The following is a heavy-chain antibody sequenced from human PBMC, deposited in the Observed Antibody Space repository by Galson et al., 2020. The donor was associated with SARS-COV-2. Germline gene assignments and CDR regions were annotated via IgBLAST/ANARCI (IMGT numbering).Heavy chain of an antibody. J-gene: IGHJ4*02. Sequence: SETLSLTCAVYGGSFSEYYWSWIRQPPGKGLEWIGEINHTGATKYNPSLKSRVTMSVDTSKNQFSLKLSSVTAADTAVYYCARAVWPSFFYTSFLDYWGQGTVVTVSS. CDR2: INHTGAT. CDR3: ARAVWPSFFYTSFLDY. D-gene: IGHD3-16*01. CDR1: GGSFSEYY. V-gene: IGHV4-34*01.